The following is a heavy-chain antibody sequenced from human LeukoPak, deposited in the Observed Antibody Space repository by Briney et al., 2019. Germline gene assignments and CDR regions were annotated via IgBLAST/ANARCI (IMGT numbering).Heavy chain of an antibody. D-gene: IGHD3-16*01. CDR2: VNSDGSST. Sequence: GRSLRLSCAPSGFTFSRYWTHWVRQAPGNGLVWVSRVNSDGSSTTYADSVKGRFTISRDNAKNTLYLQMNSLRAEDTAVYYCVRGGGYYFDYLGQGTLVTVSS. CDR3: VRGGGYYFDY. CDR1: GFTFSRYW. J-gene: IGHJ4*02. V-gene: IGHV3-74*01.